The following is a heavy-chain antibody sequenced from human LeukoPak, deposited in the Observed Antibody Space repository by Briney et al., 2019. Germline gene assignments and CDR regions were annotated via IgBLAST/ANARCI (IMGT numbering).Heavy chain of an antibody. V-gene: IGHV3-7*01. CDR1: GFIIGSYW. J-gene: IGHJ3*01. CDR2: IRQDGSEK. Sequence: GGSLRLSCVASGFIIGSYWMSWVRQAPGKGLEWVANIRQDGSEKYYVDSVKGRLTISRDNAKNSLYLQMNNLTAADTAIYCCARAGYYGDDAFDLWGQGTRVTVSS. D-gene: IGHD2/OR15-2a*01. CDR3: ARAGYYGDDAFDL.